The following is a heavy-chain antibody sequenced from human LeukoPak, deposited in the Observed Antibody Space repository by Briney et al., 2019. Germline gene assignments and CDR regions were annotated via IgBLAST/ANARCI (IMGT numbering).Heavy chain of an antibody. CDR1: GYTFTGYY. J-gene: IGHJ6*02. V-gene: IGHV1-2*02. CDR3: ARTPYYGGMDV. CDR2: INPNSGGT. D-gene: IGHD3-22*01. Sequence: ASVKVSCKASGYTFTGYYMHWVRQAPGQGLEWMGWINPNSGGTNYAQEFQGRVTMTRDTSISTAYMELSRLRSDDTAVYYCARTPYYGGMDVWGQGTTVTVSS.